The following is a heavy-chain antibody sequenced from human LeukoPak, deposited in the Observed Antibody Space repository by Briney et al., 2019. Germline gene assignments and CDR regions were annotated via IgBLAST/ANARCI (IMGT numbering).Heavy chain of an antibody. Sequence: SETLSLTCSVSGASTTSYYWNWIRQAPGKGLEWIGYIYSDGTTSYSPSLRSRVTISIDTSKNQFSLKLSSVTAADTAVYYCAGDTVTTGFYYGMDVWGQGTTVTVSS. CDR1: GASTTSYY. CDR2: IYSDGTT. D-gene: IGHD4-17*01. J-gene: IGHJ6*02. CDR3: AGDTVTTGFYYGMDV. V-gene: IGHV4-59*01.